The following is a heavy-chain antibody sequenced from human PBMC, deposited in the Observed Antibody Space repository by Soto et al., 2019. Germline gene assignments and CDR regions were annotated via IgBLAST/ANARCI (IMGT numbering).Heavy chain of an antibody. CDR3: ARDDSGSYLNYHYGMDV. D-gene: IGHD1-26*01. CDR1: GGSISSGDYY. J-gene: IGHJ6*02. V-gene: IGHV4-30-4*01. CDR2: IYYSGST. Sequence: SETLYLTCTVSGGSISSGDYYWSWIRQPPGKGLEWIGYIYYSGSTYYNPSLKSRVTISVDTSKNQFSLKLSSVTAADTAVYYCARDDSGSYLNYHYGMDVWGQGTTVTVSS.